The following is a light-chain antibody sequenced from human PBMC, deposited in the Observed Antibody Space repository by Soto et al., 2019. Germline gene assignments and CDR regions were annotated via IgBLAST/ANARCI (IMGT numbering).Light chain of an antibody. CDR3: QQYGDWPPET. Sequence: EVVLTQSPATLSVSPGDRATLSCRASQSVSRNLAWYQQKPGQAPRLLSYGASTRATGVPARFSGSWSATEFTLSISSLQSEDVAVYYCQQYGDWPPETFGQGTKLEI. V-gene: IGKV3-15*01. CDR1: QSVSRN. J-gene: IGKJ2*01. CDR2: GAS.